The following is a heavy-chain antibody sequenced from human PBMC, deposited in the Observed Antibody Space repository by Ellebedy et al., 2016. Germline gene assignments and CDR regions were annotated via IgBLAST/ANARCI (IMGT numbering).Heavy chain of an antibody. CDR2: IYYSGST. Sequence: SETLSLTXTVSGGSISGSSYYWGWIRQPPGKGLEWIGSIYYSGSTYYNPSLKSRVTISVDTSKNQFSLKLSSVTAADTAVYYCARDRGYYYDSSALGAFDIWGQGTMVTVSS. CDR1: GGSISGSSYY. J-gene: IGHJ3*02. CDR3: ARDRGYYYDSSALGAFDI. D-gene: IGHD3-22*01. V-gene: IGHV4-39*02.